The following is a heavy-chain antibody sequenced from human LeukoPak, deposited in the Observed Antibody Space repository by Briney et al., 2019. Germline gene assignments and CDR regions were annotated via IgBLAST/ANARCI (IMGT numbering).Heavy chain of an antibody. Sequence: SVKVSCKASGGTFSSYTISWVRQAPGQGLEWMGRIIPILGIANYAQKFQGRVTITADKSTSTAYMELSGLRSEDTAVYYCARSGTLLYDRKYFQHWGQGTLVTVSS. CDR2: IIPILGIA. V-gene: IGHV1-69*02. CDR1: GGTFSSYT. J-gene: IGHJ1*01. D-gene: IGHD1-14*01. CDR3: ARSGTLLYDRKYFQH.